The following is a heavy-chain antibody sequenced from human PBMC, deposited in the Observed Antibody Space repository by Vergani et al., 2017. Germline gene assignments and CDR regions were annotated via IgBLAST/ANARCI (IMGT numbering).Heavy chain of an antibody. V-gene: IGHV1-69*01. Sequence: QVQLVQSGAEVKKPGSSVKVSCKASGGTFSSYAISWVRQAPGQGLEWMGGIIPIFGTANYAQKFQGRVTITAYESTSTAYMELSSLRSEDTAVYYCARNLTSSWYKTPNWFDPWGQGTLVTVSS. CDR3: ARNLTSSWYKTPNWFDP. CDR2: IIPIFGTA. CDR1: GGTFSSYA. D-gene: IGHD6-13*01. J-gene: IGHJ5*02.